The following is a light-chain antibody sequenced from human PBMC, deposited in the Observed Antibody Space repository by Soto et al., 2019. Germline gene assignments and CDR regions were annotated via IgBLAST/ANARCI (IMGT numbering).Light chain of an antibody. CDR3: LQDYNYPWT. Sequence: AIQMTQSPSSLSASVGDRVTITCRASQGIGNDLGWYQEKPGKAPNLLIYAASNLQSGVPSRFSGSGSGTDFTLTISSLQPEDFATYYCLQDYNYPWTFGLGTKVEIK. J-gene: IGKJ1*01. CDR2: AAS. V-gene: IGKV1-6*01. CDR1: QGIGND.